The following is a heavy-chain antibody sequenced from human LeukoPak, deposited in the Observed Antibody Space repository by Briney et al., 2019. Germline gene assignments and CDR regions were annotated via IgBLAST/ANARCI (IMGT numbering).Heavy chain of an antibody. J-gene: IGHJ4*02. D-gene: IGHD2/OR15-2a*01. CDR1: GFTFSSYE. V-gene: IGHV3-74*01. CDR3: ARAGYYRFDY. CDR2: INSDGTTI. Sequence: GGSLRLSCVASGFTFSSYEMNWVRQAPGKGLVWVSRINSDGTTIDYADSVKGRFTISRDNAKNTLYLQMNSLRDEDTAVYYCARAGYYRFDYWGQGTLVTVSS.